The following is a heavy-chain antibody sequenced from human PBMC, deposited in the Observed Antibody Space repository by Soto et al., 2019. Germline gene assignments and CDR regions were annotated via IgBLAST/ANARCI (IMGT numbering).Heavy chain of an antibody. J-gene: IGHJ4*02. V-gene: IGHV1-8*02. Sequence: ASVKVSCKAAGYTFTSYDTNWVRQATGQGLECMGWMNPNSGNTGYAQKFQGRVTMTRNTSISTAYMELSSLRSDDTAVYYCARDRGQWLVGASDYWGQGTLVTVSS. CDR3: ARDRGQWLVGASDY. CDR2: MNPNSGNT. D-gene: IGHD6-19*01. CDR1: GYTFTSYD.